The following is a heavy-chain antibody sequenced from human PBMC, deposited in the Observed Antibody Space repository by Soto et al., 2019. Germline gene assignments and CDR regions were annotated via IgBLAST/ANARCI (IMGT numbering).Heavy chain of an antibody. CDR1: GYTSSVYG. CDR2: IYPYNGNT. J-gene: IGHJ4*02. Sequence: ASVKVSCKASGYTSSVYGISWVRQAPGQGLEWMGWIYPYNGNTRYAQNLQGRVTMPTDTSTSTAYMEMRSLTSDDTAVYYCARLVCSGDSCYSPVDYWGQGTQVTVSS. V-gene: IGHV1-18*04. CDR3: ARLVCSGDSCYSPVDY. D-gene: IGHD2-15*01.